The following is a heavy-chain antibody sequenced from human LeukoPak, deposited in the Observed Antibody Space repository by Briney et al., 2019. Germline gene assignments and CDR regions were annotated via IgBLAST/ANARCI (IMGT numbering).Heavy chain of an antibody. CDR3: ARQTGSGLFILP. CDR1: GFTFNNYA. D-gene: IGHD3/OR15-3a*01. V-gene: IGHV4-34*01. J-gene: IGHJ4*02. Sequence: GSLRLSCVASGFTFNNYAMTWVRQPPGKGLEWIGEVNHSGSTNYNPSLKNRVTISVDTSKNQFSLKLSSVTAADTAVYYCARQTGSGLFILPGGQGTLVTVSS. CDR2: VNHSGST.